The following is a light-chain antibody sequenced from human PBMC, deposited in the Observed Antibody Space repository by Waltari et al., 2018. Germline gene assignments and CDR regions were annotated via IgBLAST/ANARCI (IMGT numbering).Light chain of an antibody. CDR3: QHYVRLPAT. CDR1: QGVSKY. Sequence: EIVLTQSPGTLSLSPGARVTLSCRASQGVSKYLAWYQQRPGQAPRLLLYHASTRATGIPDRFSGSGSGTDFSLTISRLEPEDFAVYYCQHYVRLPATFGQGTRVEIK. CDR2: HAS. J-gene: IGKJ1*01. V-gene: IGKV3-20*01.